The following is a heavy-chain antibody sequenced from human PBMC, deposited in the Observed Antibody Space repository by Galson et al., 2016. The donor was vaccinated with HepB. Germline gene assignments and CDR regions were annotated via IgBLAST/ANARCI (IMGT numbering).Heavy chain of an antibody. CDR1: GFTFTQCW. CDR2: INNDGSST. J-gene: IGHJ6*02. Sequence: LRLSCAASGFTFTQCWMHWVRLVPGKGLAWVGRINNDGSSTNYADSAKGRFTITRDNVENTVYLQMNSLTVEDTAIYFCARGPRYQVHYAMDAWGRGATVTVS. V-gene: IGHV3-74*01. CDR3: ARGPRYQVHYAMDA. D-gene: IGHD2-2*01.